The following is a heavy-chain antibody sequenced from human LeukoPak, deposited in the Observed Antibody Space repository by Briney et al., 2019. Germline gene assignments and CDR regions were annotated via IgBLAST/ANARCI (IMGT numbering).Heavy chain of an antibody. J-gene: IGHJ5*02. Sequence: PGGSLRLSCAASGFTFSDYYMSWIRQAPGKGLEWVSYISSSGSTIYYADSVKGRFTISRDNAKNSLYLQMNSRRAEDTAVYYCARDGVVPAAIRWNWFDPWGQGTLVTVSS. CDR2: ISSSGSTI. D-gene: IGHD2-2*01. CDR1: GFTFSDYY. CDR3: ARDGVVPAAIRWNWFDP. V-gene: IGHV3-11*01.